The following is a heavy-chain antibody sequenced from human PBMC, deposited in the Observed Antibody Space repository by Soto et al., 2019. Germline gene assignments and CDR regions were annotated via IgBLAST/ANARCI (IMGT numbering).Heavy chain of an antibody. CDR3: ASEYCSGGSWYYYGMDV. J-gene: IGHJ6*02. Sequence: QVQLVESGGAVVQPGRSLRLSCAASGFTFSSYGMHWVRQAPGKGLEWVAVIWYDGSNKYYADSVKGRFTISRDNSKNTLYLQMNSLRAEDTAVYYCASEYCSGGSWYYYGMDVWGQGTTVTVSS. CDR1: GFTFSSYG. CDR2: IWYDGSNK. D-gene: IGHD2-15*01. V-gene: IGHV3-33*01.